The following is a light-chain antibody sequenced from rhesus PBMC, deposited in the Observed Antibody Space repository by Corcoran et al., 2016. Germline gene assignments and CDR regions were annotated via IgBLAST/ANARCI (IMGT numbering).Light chain of an antibody. V-gene: IGKV1-74*01. CDR1: ENVNNY. CDR3: QHGYGTPRT. J-gene: IGKJ1*01. Sequence: DIQMTQSPSSLSASVGDRVTITCRASENVNNYLNWYQQKPGKAPKLLIYKESTLQSGVPSRFSGSGPGTYYTFTSSSLQPEDVATYYCQHGYGTPRTFGQGTKVEIK. CDR2: KES.